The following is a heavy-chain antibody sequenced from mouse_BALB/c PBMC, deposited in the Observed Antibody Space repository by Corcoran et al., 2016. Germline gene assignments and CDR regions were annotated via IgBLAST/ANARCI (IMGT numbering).Heavy chain of an antibody. Sequence: QIPLVQSGPELKKPGETVKISCKAPGYTFTNYGMNWVKQAPGKGLKWMGWINTYTGEPTYADDFKGRFAFSLETFASTAYLQINNLKNEDTATYFCAREPDAMDYWGQGTSVTVSS. J-gene: IGHJ4*01. CDR2: INTYTGEP. V-gene: IGHV9-3-1*01. CDR1: GYTFTNYG. CDR3: AREPDAMDY. D-gene: IGHD6-1*01.